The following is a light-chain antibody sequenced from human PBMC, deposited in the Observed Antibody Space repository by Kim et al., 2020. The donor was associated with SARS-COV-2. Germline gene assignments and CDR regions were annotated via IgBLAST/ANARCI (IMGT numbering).Light chain of an antibody. J-gene: IGKJ5*01. Sequence: PGERATLSCRASQSVGSSYLAWYQQKPGQAPMLLIYAASSRAPGIPDRFSGSGSGTDFTLTISRLEPEDFAVYYCQQYGSSPPVTFGQGTRLEIK. CDR3: QQYGSSPPVT. V-gene: IGKV3-20*01. CDR2: AAS. CDR1: QSVGSSY.